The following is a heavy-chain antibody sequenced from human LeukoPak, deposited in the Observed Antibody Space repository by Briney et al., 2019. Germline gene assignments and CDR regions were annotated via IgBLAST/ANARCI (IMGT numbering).Heavy chain of an antibody. Sequence: SETLSPTCTVSDGSISSYYWSWIRQPPGKGLEWIGYIYYSGSTNYNPSLKSRVTISVDTSKNQFSLKLSSVTAADTAVYYCARVPYYYGSGSNGYYYYGMDVWGQGTTVTVSS. CDR1: DGSISSYY. V-gene: IGHV4-59*01. J-gene: IGHJ6*02. CDR3: ARVPYYYGSGSNGYYYYGMDV. D-gene: IGHD3-10*01. CDR2: IYYSGST.